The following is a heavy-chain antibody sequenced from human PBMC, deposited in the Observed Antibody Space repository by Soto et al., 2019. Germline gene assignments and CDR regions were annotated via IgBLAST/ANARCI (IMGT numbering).Heavy chain of an antibody. J-gene: IGHJ4*02. CDR3: ARAVGPYDY. CDR2: IWHDGSNK. D-gene: IGHD1-26*01. CDR1: GFTFSTYG. Sequence: QVQLVESGGGVVQPGRSLRLSCAASGFTFSTYGIYWVRQAPGKGLEWVAVIWHDGSNKYYADSVKGRFTISRDNSKSTLYLQMDSLRAEDTAVYYCARAVGPYDYWGQGTLVTVSS. V-gene: IGHV3-33*01.